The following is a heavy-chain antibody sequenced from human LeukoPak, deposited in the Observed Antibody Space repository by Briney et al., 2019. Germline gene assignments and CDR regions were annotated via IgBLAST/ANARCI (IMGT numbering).Heavy chain of an antibody. D-gene: IGHD1-26*01. J-gene: IGHJ4*02. Sequence: GGSLRLSCAASGFTLSNYAMSWVRQAPGKGLEWVSGISGSGGTTYYADSVKGRFTISRDNSKNTLYLQMNSLRAEDTAVYYCAKVGLYSGDYFFGYWGQGTLVTVSS. V-gene: IGHV3-23*01. CDR1: GFTLSNYA. CDR3: AKVGLYSGDYFFGY. CDR2: ISGSGGTT.